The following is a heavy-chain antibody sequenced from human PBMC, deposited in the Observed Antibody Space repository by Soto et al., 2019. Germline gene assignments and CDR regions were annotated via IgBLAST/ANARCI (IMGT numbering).Heavy chain of an antibody. CDR3: AKTMSRLGGYDLHWLAP. CDR1: GFIFSDYA. V-gene: IGHV3-23*01. J-gene: IGHJ5*02. Sequence: PGGSLRLSCAASGFIFSDYAMTWVRQAPGKGLEGVSTISGTRGRHRNTFYTASVKGRFTVTRDNSKNTLFLEMNSLRVEDTAVYYCAKTMSRLGGYDLHWLAPWGQGTLATVSS. CDR2: ISGTRGRHRNT. D-gene: IGHD5-12*01.